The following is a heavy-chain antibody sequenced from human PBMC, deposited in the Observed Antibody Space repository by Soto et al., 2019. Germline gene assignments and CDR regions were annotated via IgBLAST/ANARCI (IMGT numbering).Heavy chain of an antibody. J-gene: IGHJ4*02. CDR2: IYRSGRA. V-gene: IGHV4-4*02. D-gene: IGHD6-19*01. CDR3: ASRGHIAVAGTYYFDY. CDR1: GVSISSSNW. Sequence: QVQLQESGPGLEKPWGTLSLTCAVSGVSISSSNWWSWVRQPPGKGLEWIGEIYRSGRASYNPSLKSRVTISVDKPKNQFSLKLSSLTAADTAVYYCASRGHIAVAGTYYFDYWGQGALVTVSS.